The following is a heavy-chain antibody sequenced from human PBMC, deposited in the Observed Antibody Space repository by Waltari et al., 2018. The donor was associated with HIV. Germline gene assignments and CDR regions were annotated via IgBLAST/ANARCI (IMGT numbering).Heavy chain of an antibody. D-gene: IGHD3-9*01. CDR3: ARGYFKGLDC. CDR1: GSSVSTTY. CDR2: IYGNGKT. J-gene: IGHJ4*02. V-gene: IGHV3-53*01. Sequence: EVQLVQSGGELTQPGGSLRLSCAASGSSVSTTYITVVRQAPGKGLEGVSIIYGNGKTYYADSVRGRFTISRDNSNNTLYLQMNSLKVEDTAFYYCARGYFKGLDCWGQGALVSVSS.